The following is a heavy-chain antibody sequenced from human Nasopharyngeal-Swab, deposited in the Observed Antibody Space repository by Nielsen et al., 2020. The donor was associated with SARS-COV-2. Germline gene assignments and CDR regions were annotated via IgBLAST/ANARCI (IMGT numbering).Heavy chain of an antibody. CDR3: ARHVSSSWYAAVAGIRALDY. D-gene: IGHD6-13*01. Sequence: WIRQPPGKGLEWIGSIYYSRSTYYNPSLKSRVTISVDTSKNRFSLKLSSVTAADTAVYYCARHVSSSWYAAVAGIRALDYWGQGTLVTSPQ. J-gene: IGHJ4*02. CDR2: IYYSRST. V-gene: IGHV4-39*01.